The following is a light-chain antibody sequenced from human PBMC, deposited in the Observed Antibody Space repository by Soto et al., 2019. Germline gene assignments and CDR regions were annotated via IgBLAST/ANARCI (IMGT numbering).Light chain of an antibody. CDR1: SGHSSYA. CDR3: QTWGTGIWV. CDR2: LNSDGSH. Sequence: QYVLTQSPSASASLGASVKLTCTLSSGHSSYAIAWHQQQPEKGPRYLMKLNSDGSHSQGDGIPDRFSGSSSGAERYLTLASLESEDEADYSCQTWGTGIWVFGGGTTLTVL. J-gene: IGLJ3*02. V-gene: IGLV4-69*01.